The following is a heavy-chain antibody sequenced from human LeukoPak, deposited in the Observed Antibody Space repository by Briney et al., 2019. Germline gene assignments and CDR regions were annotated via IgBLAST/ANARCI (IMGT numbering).Heavy chain of an antibody. Sequence: SQTLSLTCAISGDSVSSNSAAWNWIRQSPSRGLEWLGRTYYRSKLYNDYAVSVKSRITINPDTSKNQFSLQLNSVTPEDTAVYYCARWSLPSTTGTTSYYYYYMDVWGKGTTVTVSS. D-gene: IGHD1-1*01. CDR3: ARWSLPSTTGTTSYYYYYMDV. V-gene: IGHV6-1*01. J-gene: IGHJ6*03. CDR2: TYYRSKLYN. CDR1: GDSVSSNSAA.